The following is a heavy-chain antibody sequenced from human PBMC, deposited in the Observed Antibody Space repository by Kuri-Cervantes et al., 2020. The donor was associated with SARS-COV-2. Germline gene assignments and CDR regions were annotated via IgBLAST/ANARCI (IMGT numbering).Heavy chain of an antibody. CDR2: IIPIFGTA. D-gene: IGHD2-21*02. CDR3: ARDCGDCYNDDAFDI. CDR1: GGTFSSYA. V-gene: IGHV1-69*13. Sequence: SVKVSCKASGGTFSSYAISWVRQAPGQGLEWMGGIIPIFGTANYAQKFQGRVTITADESTCTAYMELSSLRSEDTAVYYCARDCGDCYNDDAFDIWGQGTMVTVSS. J-gene: IGHJ3*02.